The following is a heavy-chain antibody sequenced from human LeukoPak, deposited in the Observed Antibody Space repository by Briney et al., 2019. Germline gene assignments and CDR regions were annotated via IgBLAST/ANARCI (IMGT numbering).Heavy chain of an antibody. Sequence: GGSLRLSCAASGFTVSSNYMSWVRQAPGKGREWVSVIYSGGSTYYADSVKGRFTISRDNSKNTLYLQMNSLRAEATAVYYCAREWDYDSSGYYLDYWGQGTLVTVSS. CDR3: AREWDYDSSGYYLDY. J-gene: IGHJ4*02. D-gene: IGHD3-22*01. V-gene: IGHV3-66*01. CDR1: GFTVSSNY. CDR2: IYSGGST.